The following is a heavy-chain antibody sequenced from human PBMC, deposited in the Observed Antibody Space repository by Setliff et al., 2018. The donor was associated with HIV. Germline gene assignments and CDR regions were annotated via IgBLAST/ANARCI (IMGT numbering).Heavy chain of an antibody. CDR3: ARGGAVSADFDS. Sequence: PSETLSLTCTVSGGSIRTGAYYWGWIRQPPGKGLEWIGSIYYDGRTFYMPSLKSRLTISVDTSKNQFSLSLNSVTAADTAVYFCARGGAVSADFDSWGQGTLVTVSS. V-gene: IGHV4-39*07. J-gene: IGHJ5*01. CDR1: GGSIRTGAYY. D-gene: IGHD3-16*01. CDR2: IYYDGRT.